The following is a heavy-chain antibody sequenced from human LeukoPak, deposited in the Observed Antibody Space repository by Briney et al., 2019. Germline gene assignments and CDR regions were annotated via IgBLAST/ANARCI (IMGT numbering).Heavy chain of an antibody. CDR3: AKHDYGGNWADAFDI. CDR2: ISGSGGST. J-gene: IGHJ3*02. V-gene: IGHV3-23*01. CDR1: GFTFTSYA. D-gene: IGHD4-23*01. Sequence: GGSLRVSCAAAGFTFTSYAMSWVRQAPGKGLEWVSAISGSGGSTYYADSVKGRFTISSDNSKNTLYLQMNSLRAEDTDVYYCAKHDYGGNWADAFDIWGQGTMLTVSS.